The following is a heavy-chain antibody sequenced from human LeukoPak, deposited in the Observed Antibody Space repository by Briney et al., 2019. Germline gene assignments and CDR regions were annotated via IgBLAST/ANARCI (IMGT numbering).Heavy chain of an antibody. D-gene: IGHD3-22*01. CDR1: GFTFSSYS. CDR2: ISSSSSYI. J-gene: IGHJ4*02. V-gene: IGHV3-21*01. CDR3: ERDYYDSSGYYKFY. Sequence: GGSLRLSCAASGFTFSSYSMNWVPQAPGKGLEWVSSISSSSSYIYYADSVKGRFTISRDNAKNSLYLQMNSMRAEDTAVYYCERDYYDSSGYYKFYWGQGTLVTVSS.